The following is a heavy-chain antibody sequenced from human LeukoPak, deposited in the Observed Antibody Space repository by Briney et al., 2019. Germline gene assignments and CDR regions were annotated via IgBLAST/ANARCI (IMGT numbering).Heavy chain of an antibody. V-gene: IGHV3-48*03. CDR1: EFTFSNYE. J-gene: IGHJ4*02. CDR3: ARDPNYGSGSCADY. D-gene: IGHD3-10*01. CDR2: ISSGGSTI. Sequence: GGSLRLSCAASEFTFSNYEMNWVRQAPGKGLEWVSYISSGGSTIYYADSVKDRFTISRDNAKNSLYLQMNSLRAEDTAVYYCARDPNYGSGSCADYWGQGTLVTVSS.